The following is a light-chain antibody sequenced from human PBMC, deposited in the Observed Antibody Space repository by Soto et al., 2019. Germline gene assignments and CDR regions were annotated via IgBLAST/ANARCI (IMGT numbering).Light chain of an antibody. Sequence: DIQMTQSPSSLSASVGDRVTITCRASQSISSYLNWYQQKPGKAPKLLIYAASSLQSGVPSRFSGSGSGTYFTLTISRLQPEDSATYYCQQSYSTPRTFGQGTKVDI. CDR2: AAS. V-gene: IGKV1-39*01. CDR1: QSISSY. J-gene: IGKJ1*01. CDR3: QQSYSTPRT.